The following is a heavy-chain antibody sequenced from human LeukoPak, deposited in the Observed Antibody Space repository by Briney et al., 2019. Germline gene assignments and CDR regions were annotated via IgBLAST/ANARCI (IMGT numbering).Heavy chain of an antibody. CDR2: IKQDESEK. D-gene: IGHD4-23*01. V-gene: IGHV3-7*01. Sequence: PGGTLRLSCAASGFTFSSYGMSWVRQAPGKGLEWVANIKQDESEKYYVDSVKGRFTITRDNARNSLYLEMNSLRAEDTAVYYCATHEVTIVTRSTFDYWGQGTLVTVPS. CDR1: GFTFSSYG. CDR3: ATHEVTIVTRSTFDY. J-gene: IGHJ4*02.